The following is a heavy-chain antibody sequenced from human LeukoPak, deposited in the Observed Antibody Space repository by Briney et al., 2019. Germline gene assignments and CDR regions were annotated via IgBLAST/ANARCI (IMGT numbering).Heavy chain of an antibody. V-gene: IGHV3-53*01. J-gene: IGHJ6*02. CDR2: THSGGNT. CDR1: GLSVSSSY. D-gene: IGHD3-16*02. CDR3: AGDRPFGGVIDGMDV. Sequence: GGSLRLSCAASGLSVSSSYMSWVRQAPGQGLEWVSVTHSGGNTYYGDSVKGRFFISRDSSENTLYLQMNSLTAEDTAVYYRAGDRPFGGVIDGMDVWGQGTTVTVSS.